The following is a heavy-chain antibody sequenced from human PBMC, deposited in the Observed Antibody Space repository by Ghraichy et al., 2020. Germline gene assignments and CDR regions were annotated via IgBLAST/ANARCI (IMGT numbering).Heavy chain of an antibody. CDR2: IFYSGST. CDR1: GGSISSDY. J-gene: IGHJ4*02. CDR3: ARGVSSGWYLA. D-gene: IGHD6-19*01. V-gene: IGHV4-59*01. Sequence: SETLSLTCTVSGGSISSDYWSWIRQPPGKGLEWIVYIFYSGSTNYNPSLKSRVTISVDTSKNQFSLKLTSVTAADTAVYYCARGVSSGWYLAWGQGTLVTVSS.